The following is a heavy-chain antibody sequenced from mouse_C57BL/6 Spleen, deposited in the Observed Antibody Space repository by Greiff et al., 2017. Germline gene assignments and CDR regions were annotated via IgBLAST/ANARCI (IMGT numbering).Heavy chain of an antibody. CDR1: GYTFTSYD. Sequence: QVQLQQSGPVLVKPGASVKLSCKASGYTFTSYDINWVKQRPGQGLEWIGWIYPRDGSTKYNEKFKGKATLTVDTSSSTAYMELHSLTSEDSAVYFCAKVPYYDGSSSWYFDVWGTGTTVTVSS. CDR2: IYPRDGST. CDR3: AKVPYYDGSSSWYFDV. D-gene: IGHD1-1*01. V-gene: IGHV1-85*01. J-gene: IGHJ1*03.